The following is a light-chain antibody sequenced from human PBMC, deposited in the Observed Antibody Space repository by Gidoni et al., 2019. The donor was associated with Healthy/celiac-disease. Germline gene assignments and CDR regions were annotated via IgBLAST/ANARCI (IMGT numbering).Light chain of an antibody. CDR1: QSISSY. CDR2: AAS. V-gene: IGKV1-39*01. J-gene: IGKJ2*01. CDR3: QQSYSTPYT. Sequence: DIQMTQSPSSLSASVGDRVTITCRASQSISSYLNWYQQKPGKAPKLLIYAASSLQSGVPSRFSVSGSGTDFTLTISSLQPEYFATYYCQQSYSTPYTFXXXTKLEIK.